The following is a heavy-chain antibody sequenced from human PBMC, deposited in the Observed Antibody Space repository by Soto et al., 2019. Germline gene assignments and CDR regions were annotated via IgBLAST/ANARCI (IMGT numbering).Heavy chain of an antibody. D-gene: IGHD5-12*01. J-gene: IGHJ5*02. Sequence: GSLRLSCAASGFTFSGSAMHWVRQASGKGLEWVGRIRSKANSYATAYAASVKGRFTISRDDSKNTAYLQMNSLKTEDTAVYYCTSLYSCYDAGGFDPWGQGTLVTVSS. V-gene: IGHV3-73*01. CDR2: IRSKANSYAT. CDR1: GFTFSGSA. CDR3: TSLYSCYDAGGFDP.